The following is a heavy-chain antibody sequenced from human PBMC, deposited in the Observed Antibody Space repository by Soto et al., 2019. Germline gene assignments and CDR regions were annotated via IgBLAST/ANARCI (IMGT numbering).Heavy chain of an antibody. CDR1: GFTFDDYA. D-gene: IGHD3-10*01. V-gene: IGHV3-9*01. CDR2: ISWNSGSI. Sequence: GGSLRLSCAASGFTFDDYAMHWVRQAPGKGLEWVSGISWNSGSIGYADSVKGRFTISRDNAKNSLYLQMNRLRAEDTALYYCAKDYLYGSGSYTFDYWGQGTLVTVSS. CDR3: AKDYLYGSGSYTFDY. J-gene: IGHJ4*02.